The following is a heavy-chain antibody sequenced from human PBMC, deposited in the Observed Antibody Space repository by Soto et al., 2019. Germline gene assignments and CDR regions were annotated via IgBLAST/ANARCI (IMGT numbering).Heavy chain of an antibody. D-gene: IGHD3-9*01. CDR3: ARYLAYDLLTGYKENDALDV. Sequence: SETLSLTCAVSGGSIGSVSDYWGWIRLPPGKALEWLGNVYYSGSTYYNPSLQRRVTISVDTSRNQFSLSLTSMTAADTAVYFCARYLAYDLLTGYKENDALDVWGQGTMVTVSS. V-gene: IGHV4-39*01. J-gene: IGHJ3*01. CDR1: GGSIGSVSDY. CDR2: VYYSGST.